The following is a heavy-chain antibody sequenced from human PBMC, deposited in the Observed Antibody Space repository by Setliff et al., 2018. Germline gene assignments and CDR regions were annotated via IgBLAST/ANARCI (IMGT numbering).Heavy chain of an antibody. CDR2: INHRGST. Sequence: SETLSLTCAAYGGTFSDYYWTWIRQPPGKGLEWIGEINHRGSTNYNPSLKSRATISIDTSKDQFSLKLIFMSAADTAVYFCARGRNIAARLLDSWGQGALVT. J-gene: IGHJ4*02. CDR3: ARGRNIAARLLDS. V-gene: IGHV4-34*01. D-gene: IGHD6-6*01. CDR1: GGTFSDYY.